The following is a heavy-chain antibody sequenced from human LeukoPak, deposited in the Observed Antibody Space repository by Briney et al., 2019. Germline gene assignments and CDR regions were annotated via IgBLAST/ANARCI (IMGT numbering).Heavy chain of an antibody. CDR2: IIPILGIA. V-gene: IGHV1-69*02. CDR3: ARVRDGYNGDY. Sequence: WVKVSCKASGGTFSSYTISWVRQAPGEGLEWMGRIIPILGIANYAQKFQGRVTITADKSTSTAYMELSSLRSEDTAVYYCARVRDGYNGDYWGQGTLVTVSS. CDR1: GGTFSSYT. J-gene: IGHJ4*02. D-gene: IGHD5-24*01.